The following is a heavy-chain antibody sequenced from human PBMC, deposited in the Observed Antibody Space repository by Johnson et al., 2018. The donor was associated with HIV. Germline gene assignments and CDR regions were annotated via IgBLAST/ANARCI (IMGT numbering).Heavy chain of an antibody. V-gene: IGHV3-23*04. CDR1: GFTFSSYA. CDR3: ARHPWDASDI. Sequence: DVQLVESGGGLVQPGGSLRLSCAASGFTFSSYAMSWVRQAPGKGLEWVSAISGSGGSTYYADSVKGRFTISRDNSKNTVYLQMNSLSAGDTAGYYCARHPWDASDIWGQGTTVTVSS. J-gene: IGHJ3*02. CDR2: ISGSGGST.